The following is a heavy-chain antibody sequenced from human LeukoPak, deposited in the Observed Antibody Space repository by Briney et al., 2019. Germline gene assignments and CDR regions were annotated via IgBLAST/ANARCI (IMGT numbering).Heavy chain of an antibody. CDR3: AKTLRHFGIVHYGGDFDY. CDR2: ISGSGGST. D-gene: IGHD1-26*01. V-gene: IGHV3-23*01. CDR1: GFTFSSYA. J-gene: IGHJ4*02. Sequence: GGSLRLSCAASGFTFSSYAMSWVRQAPGKGLEWVSAISGSGGSTYYADSVKGRFTISRDNSKNTLYLQMNSLRAEDTAVYYCAKTLRHFGIVHYGGDFDYWGQGTLVTVSS.